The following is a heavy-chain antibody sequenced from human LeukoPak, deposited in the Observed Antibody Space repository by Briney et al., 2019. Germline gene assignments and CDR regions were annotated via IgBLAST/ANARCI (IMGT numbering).Heavy chain of an antibody. J-gene: IGHJ1*01. D-gene: IGHD4/OR15-4a*01. CDR3: ARQILLTTSYSET. Sequence: SETQSLTCSVSGGSMSSRHGSWIRQPPGKGLEWIGYIYYSGSTNYNPSLKSRVTISVDTSKNQFSMKLSSVTAADTAVYYCARQILLTTSYSETWGQGNLVTVSS. V-gene: IGHV4-59*08. CDR2: IYYSGST. CDR1: GGSMSSRH.